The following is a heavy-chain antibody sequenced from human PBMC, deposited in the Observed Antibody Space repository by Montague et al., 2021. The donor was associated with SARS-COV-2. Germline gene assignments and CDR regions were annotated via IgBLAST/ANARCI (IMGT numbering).Heavy chain of an antibody. CDR2: IYDGGAV. J-gene: IGHJ3*02. D-gene: IGHD4-23*01. CDR3: VRDHPYGGPRGAYDI. V-gene: IGHV4-59*01. Sequence: ETLSLTCTVSGGSITGYYWSWLRRSPGKGLEWIAYIYDGGAVNYNPSLGSRVTISTDTSKNQLSLKVNSVTAADAAVYYCVRDHPYGGPRGAYDIWGQGTVVTVSS. CDR1: GGSITGYY.